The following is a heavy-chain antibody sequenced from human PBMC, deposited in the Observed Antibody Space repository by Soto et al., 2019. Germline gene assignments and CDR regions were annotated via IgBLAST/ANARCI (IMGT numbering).Heavy chain of an antibody. J-gene: IGHJ5*02. CDR1: GGSISSYY. Sequence: SETLSLTCTVPGGSISSYYWSWIRQPPGKGLDWIGYIYYRGSTNYNPSLKSRVTISVDTSKNQFSLKLSSVTAADTAVYYCARVFYCISTSCPNRYNWFDPWGQGTPVTVSS. D-gene: IGHD2-2*01. V-gene: IGHV4-59*01. CDR3: ARVFYCISTSCPNRYNWFDP. CDR2: IYYRGST.